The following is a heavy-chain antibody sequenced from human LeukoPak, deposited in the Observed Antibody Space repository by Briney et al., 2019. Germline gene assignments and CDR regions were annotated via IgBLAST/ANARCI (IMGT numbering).Heavy chain of an antibody. J-gene: IGHJ4*02. CDR3: ARGIVVVTLYYFDY. CDR1: GGSFSGYY. Sequence: SETLSLTCAVYGGSFSGYYWSWIRQPPGKGLEWIGEINHSGSTNYNPSLKSRVTISVDTSKNQFSLKLSSVTAVDTAVYYCARGIVVVTLYYFDYWGQGTLVTVSS. V-gene: IGHV4-34*01. D-gene: IGHD2-21*02. CDR2: INHSGST.